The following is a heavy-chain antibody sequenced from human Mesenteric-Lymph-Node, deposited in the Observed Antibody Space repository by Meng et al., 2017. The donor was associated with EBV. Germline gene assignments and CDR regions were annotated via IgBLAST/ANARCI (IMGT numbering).Heavy chain of an antibody. D-gene: IGHD6-13*01. CDR2: TIPIFGTP. CDR3: VRDGVAAAISSWVDP. V-gene: IGHV1-69*01. CDR1: GGAFRSYG. J-gene: IGHJ5*02. Sequence: QVQLVQSGAEVKKPGSSVKVSCMAAGGAFRSYGVSWVRQAPGQGLEWMGGTIPIFGTPHFAQKFQGRVTISTDESTSTAYMELNSLTSEDTAVYYCVRDGVAAAISSWVDPWGQGTLFTVSS.